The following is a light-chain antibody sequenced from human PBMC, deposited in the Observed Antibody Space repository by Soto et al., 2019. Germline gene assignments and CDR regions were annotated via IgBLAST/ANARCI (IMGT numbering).Light chain of an antibody. CDR3: QQYYSYPL. Sequence: QSQSSFSASTGDRVTITCRASQGISSYLAWYQQKPGKAPKLLIYAASTLQSGVPSRFSGSGSGTDFTLTISCLQSEDFATYYCQQYYSYPLFGGGTKVDIK. J-gene: IGKJ4*01. CDR2: AAS. CDR1: QGISSY. V-gene: IGKV1-8*01.